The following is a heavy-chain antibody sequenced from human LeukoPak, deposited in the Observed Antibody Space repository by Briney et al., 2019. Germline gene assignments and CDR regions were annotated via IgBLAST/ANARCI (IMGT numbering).Heavy chain of an antibody. CDR1: GFIFSSYG. Sequence: GGSLRLSCVTSGFIFSSYGFHWVRQAPGKGLEWVAVISFDGSEKYYADSAKGRFSISTDYSRNTLYLEMNSLRADDTAGYYCVRSQLQYCTTTSCYVFDSWGQGTLVTVSS. J-gene: IGHJ4*02. D-gene: IGHD2-2*01. CDR2: ISFDGSEK. CDR3: VRSQLQYCTTTSCYVFDS. V-gene: IGHV3-30*19.